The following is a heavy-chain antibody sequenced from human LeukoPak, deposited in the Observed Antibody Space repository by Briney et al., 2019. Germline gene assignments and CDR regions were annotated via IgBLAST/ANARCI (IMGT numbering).Heavy chain of an antibody. V-gene: IGHV3-30*02. CDR3: AKGTKDYYGSGSFYLSRDHFISR. D-gene: IGHD3-10*01. CDR2: IRYDGSNK. CDR1: EFTFNSYG. J-gene: IGHJ4*02. Sequence: GGSLRLSCGASEFTFNSYGMHWVRQAPGKGLEWVAFIRYDGSNKYYADSVKGRFTISRDNSKHTLYLRMNSLRAEDTAVYYCAKGTKDYYGSGSFYLSRDHFISRWGQGTLVTVSS.